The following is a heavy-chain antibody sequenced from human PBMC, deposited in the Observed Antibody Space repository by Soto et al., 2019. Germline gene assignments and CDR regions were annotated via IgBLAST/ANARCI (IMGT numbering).Heavy chain of an antibody. V-gene: IGHV4-59*01. J-gene: IGHJ6*02. CDR1: GGSIRTYY. CDR2: IYYSGST. Sequence: XETLSVTYTVSGGSIRTYYWTWIRQPPGKGLEWIGYIYYSGSTSYNPSLRSRVTISVDTSKNQFSLKLRSVTAADTAVYYCASDRSSGWDQGYGMDVWGQGTTVTVSS. D-gene: IGHD6-19*01. CDR3: ASDRSSGWDQGYGMDV.